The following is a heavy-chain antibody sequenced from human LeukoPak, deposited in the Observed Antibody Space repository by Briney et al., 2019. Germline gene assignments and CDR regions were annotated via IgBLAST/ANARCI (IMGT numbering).Heavy chain of an antibody. Sequence: PETLSLTCAVYGGSFSGYYWSWIRQPPGKGLEWIGEINHSGSTNYNPSLKSRVTISVDTSKNQFSLKLSSVTAADTAVYHCARRGRVGATGWGQGTLVTVSS. CDR1: GGSFSGYY. CDR3: ARRGRVGATG. CDR2: INHSGST. V-gene: IGHV4-34*01. D-gene: IGHD1-26*01. J-gene: IGHJ4*02.